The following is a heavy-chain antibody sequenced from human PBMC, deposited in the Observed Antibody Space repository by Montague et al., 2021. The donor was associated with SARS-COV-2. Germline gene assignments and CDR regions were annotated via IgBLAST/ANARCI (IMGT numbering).Heavy chain of an antibody. V-gene: IGHV3-30*04. J-gene: IGHJ4*02. CDR3: AREGITAAGKEFDY. Sequence: SLRLSCAASGFTFSSYAMHWVRQAPGKGLEWVAVISYDGTNEYYADSVKGRFTISRDNSKNTLYLQMNSLRAEDTAVYYCAREGITAAGKEFDYWGQGTLVTVSS. D-gene: IGHD6-13*01. CDR1: GFTFSSYA. CDR2: ISYDGTNE.